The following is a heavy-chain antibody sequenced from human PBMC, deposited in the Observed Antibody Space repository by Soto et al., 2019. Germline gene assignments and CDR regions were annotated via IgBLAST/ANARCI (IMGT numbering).Heavy chain of an antibody. CDR2: IDPSDSYT. Sequence: VESLKISCKGSGYSFTSYWINWVRQMPGKGLEWMGRIDPSDSYTNYSPSFQGHVTISADKSISTAYLQWRSLKASDTAVYCWARQTQAIFGVVAPLGYCYYGMDVWGQGTTVTVSS. J-gene: IGHJ6*02. CDR3: ARQTQAIFGVVAPLGYCYYGMDV. CDR1: GYSFTSYW. D-gene: IGHD3-3*01. V-gene: IGHV5-10-1*01.